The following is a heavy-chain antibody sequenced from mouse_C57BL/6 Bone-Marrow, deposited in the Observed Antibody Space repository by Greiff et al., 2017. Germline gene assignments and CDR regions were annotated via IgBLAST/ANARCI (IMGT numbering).Heavy chain of an antibody. CDR1: GYTFTSYW. CDR2: IYPGSGST. D-gene: IGHD2-1*01. CDR3: ARIYYGNYVFDY. Sequence: QVQLQQPGAELVKPGASVKMSCKASGYTFTSYWITWVKQRPGQGLEWIGDIYPGSGSTNYNEKFKSKATLPVDTSSSTAYMQLSSLTSEDSAVYYCARIYYGNYVFDYWGQGTTLTVSS. V-gene: IGHV1-55*01. J-gene: IGHJ2*01.